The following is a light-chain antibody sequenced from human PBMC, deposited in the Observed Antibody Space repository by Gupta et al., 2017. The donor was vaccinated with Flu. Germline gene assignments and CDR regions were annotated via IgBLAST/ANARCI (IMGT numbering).Light chain of an antibody. CDR2: SDS. J-gene: IGLJ2*01. CDR1: DIGSKS. Sequence: SYGLTQPPSVSAAPGQTAKLTCGGNDIGSKSVHWYQQKPGQVPVLVVYSDSGRPSGIPERLSGSNSENTATLTISRVEAGDEADYYCQVWDGSTDHPVFGGGTTLTVL. V-gene: IGLV3-21*02. CDR3: QVWDGSTDHPV.